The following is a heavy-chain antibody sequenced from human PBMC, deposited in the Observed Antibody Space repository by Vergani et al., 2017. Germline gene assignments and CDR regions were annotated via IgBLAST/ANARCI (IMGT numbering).Heavy chain of an antibody. Sequence: QVQLQQWGAGLLKPSETLSLTCAVYGGSFSGYYWSWIRQPPGKGLEWIGEINHSGSTNYNPSLKSRVTISVDTSKNQFSLKLSSVTTADTAVYYCASGLRVTSLGYWGQGTLVTVSS. CDR2: INHSGST. J-gene: IGHJ4*02. CDR3: ASGLRVTSLGY. D-gene: IGHD2-21*02. V-gene: IGHV4-34*01. CDR1: GGSFSGYY.